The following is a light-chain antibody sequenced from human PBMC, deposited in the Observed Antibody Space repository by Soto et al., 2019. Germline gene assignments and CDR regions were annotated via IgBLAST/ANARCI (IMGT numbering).Light chain of an antibody. Sequence: DIQITQSPSSLSASVGDRVTMTCRASQSVSSWLVWYQQKPGKAPKPLIYAASSLQSGVPSRFSGSGSGTDFTLTISGLQPEDLATYYCQQDTSFPWTFGQGTKVDIK. CDR1: QSVSSW. CDR2: AAS. CDR3: QQDTSFPWT. J-gene: IGKJ1*01. V-gene: IGKV1-12*01.